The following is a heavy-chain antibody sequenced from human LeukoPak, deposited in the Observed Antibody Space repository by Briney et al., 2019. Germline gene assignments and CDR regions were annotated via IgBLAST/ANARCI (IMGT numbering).Heavy chain of an antibody. Sequence: SETLSLTCTVSGGSISSYYWSWIRQPPGKGLEWIGYIYTSGSTNYNPSLKSRVTISVDASKNQFSLKMTSATAADTAVYFCARDPLRSSFDPWGQGILVTVSS. CDR3: ARDPLRSSFDP. CDR1: GGSISSYY. CDR2: IYTSGST. J-gene: IGHJ5*02. D-gene: IGHD6-13*01. V-gene: IGHV4-4*09.